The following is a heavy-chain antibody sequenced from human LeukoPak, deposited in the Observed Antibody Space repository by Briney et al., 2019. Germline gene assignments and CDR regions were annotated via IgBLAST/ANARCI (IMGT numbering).Heavy chain of an antibody. CDR1: GFTVSNNY. CDR3: ARDPAGAGIYYDY. D-gene: IGHD6-19*01. J-gene: IGHJ4*02. Sequence: PGGSLRLSCAASGFTVSNNYMSWVRQAPGKGLEWVSLIYSGGSTYYADSVKGRFTISRDNSKNTLYLQMNNLRAEDTAMYYCARDPAGAGIYYDYWGQGTLVTVSS. CDR2: IYSGGST. V-gene: IGHV3-53*01.